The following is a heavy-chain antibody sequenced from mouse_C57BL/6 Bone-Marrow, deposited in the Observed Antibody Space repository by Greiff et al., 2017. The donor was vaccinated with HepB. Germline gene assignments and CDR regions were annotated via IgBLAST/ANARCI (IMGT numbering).Heavy chain of an antibody. CDR3: ARPYDYHVRDY. V-gene: IGHV1-54*01. D-gene: IGHD2-4*01. CDR2: INPGSGGT. Sequence: VQLQESGAELVRPGPSVKVSCKASGYAFTNYLIEWVKQRPGQGLEWIGVINPGSGGTNYNEKFKGKATLTADKSSSTAYMQLSSLTSEDSAVYFCARPYDYHVRDYWGQGTSVTVSS. CDR1: GYAFTNYL. J-gene: IGHJ4*01.